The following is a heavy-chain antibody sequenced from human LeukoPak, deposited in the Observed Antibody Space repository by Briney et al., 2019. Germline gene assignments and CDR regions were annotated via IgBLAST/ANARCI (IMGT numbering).Heavy chain of an antibody. D-gene: IGHD2-2*02. CDR2: IIPILGIA. J-gene: IGHJ4*02. V-gene: IGHV1-69*04. CDR1: GYTFTSYG. CDR3: ARDFCSSTSCYNFLGDGLFDY. Sequence: GASVKVSCKASGYTFTSYGISWVRQAPGQGLEWMGRIIPILGIANYAQKFQGRVAITADESTSTAYMELSSLRSEDTAVYYCARDFCSSTSCYNFLGDGLFDYWGQGTLVTVSS.